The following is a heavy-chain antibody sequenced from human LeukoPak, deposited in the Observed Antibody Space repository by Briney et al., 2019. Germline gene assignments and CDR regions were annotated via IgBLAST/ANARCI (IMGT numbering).Heavy chain of an antibody. J-gene: IGHJ5*02. CDR2: IIPIFGTA. CDR3: ARDPGSGSYYSWFDP. CDR1: GGTFSSYA. Sequence: SVKVSCKASGGTFSSYAISWARQAPGQGLEWMGGIIPIFGTANYAQKFQGRVTITADESTSTAYMELSSLRSEDTAVYYCARDPGSGSYYSWFDPWGQGTLVTVSS. V-gene: IGHV1-69*13. D-gene: IGHD3-10*01.